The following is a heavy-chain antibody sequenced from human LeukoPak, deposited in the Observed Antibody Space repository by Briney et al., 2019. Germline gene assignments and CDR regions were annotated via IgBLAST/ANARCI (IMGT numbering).Heavy chain of an antibody. D-gene: IGHD3-22*01. J-gene: IGHJ6*03. CDR2: ISAYNGDT. CDR3: ARGGYYYDSSGYSASYHMDV. V-gene: IGHV1-18*01. Sequence: GASVNASCKASGYTFTSYRISWVRQAPGQGLEWMGWISAYNGDTNYAQKLQSRVTMTTDTSTSTAYMELRSLRSDDTAVYYCARGGYYYDSSGYSASYHMDVWGKGTTVTVSS. CDR1: GYTFTSYR.